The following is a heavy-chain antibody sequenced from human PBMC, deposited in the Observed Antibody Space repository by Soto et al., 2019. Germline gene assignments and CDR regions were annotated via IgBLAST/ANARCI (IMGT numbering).Heavy chain of an antibody. CDR3: ARDREYSYGNT. Sequence: GASVKVSCKASGYTFTSYAMNWVRQAPGQRLEWMGWINAGNGNTKYSQKFQGRITITRDTSASTAYMELSSLRSEDTAVYYCARDREYSYGNTWGKGTLVPVSS. J-gene: IGHJ5*02. D-gene: IGHD5-18*01. CDR2: INAGNGNT. CDR1: GYTFTSYA. V-gene: IGHV1-3*01.